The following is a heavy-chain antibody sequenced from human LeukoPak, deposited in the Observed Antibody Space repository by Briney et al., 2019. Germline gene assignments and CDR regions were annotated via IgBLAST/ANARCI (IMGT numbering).Heavy chain of an antibody. V-gene: IGHV4-61*01. CDR1: GGSVSSGSYY. Sequence: SETLSLTCTVSGGSVSSGSYYWSWIRQPPGKGLEWIGYIYYSGSTNYNPSLKSRVTISVDTSKDQFPLKLSSVTAADTAVYYCARDRQDGYCSSTSCYYYYGMDVWGQGTTVTVSS. CDR3: ARDRQDGYCSSTSCYYYYGMDV. CDR2: IYYSGST. J-gene: IGHJ6*02. D-gene: IGHD2-2*03.